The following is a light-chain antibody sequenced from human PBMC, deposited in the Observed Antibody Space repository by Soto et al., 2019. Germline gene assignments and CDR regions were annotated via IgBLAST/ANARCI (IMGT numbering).Light chain of an antibody. CDR3: QQSYSTPRT. J-gene: IGKJ1*01. CDR1: QSISSY. Sequence: QITQSPSSLSASVGDRVTITCRASQSISSYLNWYQQKPGKAPKLLIYAASSLQSGVPSRFSGSGSGTDFTLTISSLQPEDFATYYCQQSYSTPRTFGQGTKVDIK. V-gene: IGKV1-39*01. CDR2: AAS.